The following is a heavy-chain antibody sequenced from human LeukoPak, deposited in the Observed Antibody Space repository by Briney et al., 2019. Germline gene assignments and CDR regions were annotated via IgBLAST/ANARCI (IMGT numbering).Heavy chain of an antibody. J-gene: IGHJ4*02. D-gene: IGHD2-15*01. CDR2: ISGSGGST. Sequence: GGSLRLSCAASGFTFSSYAMSWVRQAPGKGLEWVSAISGSGGSTYYVDSVRGRFTISRDNSKNTLYLQMNSLRAEDTAVYYCATRILGYCSGGTCWTDFDYWGQGTLVTVSS. CDR1: GFTFSSYA. CDR3: ATRILGYCSGGTCWTDFDY. V-gene: IGHV3-23*01.